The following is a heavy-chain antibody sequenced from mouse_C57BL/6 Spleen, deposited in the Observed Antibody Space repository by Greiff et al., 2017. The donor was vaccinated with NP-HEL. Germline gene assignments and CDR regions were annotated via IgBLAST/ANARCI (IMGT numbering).Heavy chain of an antibody. Sequence: QVQLQQSGPGLVQPSQSLSITCTVSGFSLTSYGVHWVRQSPGKGLEWLGVIWRGGSTDYNAAFMSRLSITKDNSKSQVFFKMNSLQADDTAIYYCAKNGKTAQATMDYWGQGTSVTVSS. CDR3: AKNGKTAQATMDY. CDR1: GFSLTSYG. D-gene: IGHD3-2*02. V-gene: IGHV2-5*01. J-gene: IGHJ4*01. CDR2: IWRGGST.